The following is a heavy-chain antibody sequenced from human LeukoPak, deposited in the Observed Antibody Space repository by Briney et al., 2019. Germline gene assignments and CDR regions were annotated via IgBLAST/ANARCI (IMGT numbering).Heavy chain of an antibody. Sequence: PGGSLRLSCAASGFTFSSYEMNWVRQAPGKGLKWVSYISGSGTSIYYADSVKGRFTISRDNAENSLYLQMNSLRAEDTAVYFCARDGSTGSGYFDYWGQGTLIAVSS. CDR3: ARDGSTGSGYFDY. D-gene: IGHD2-8*02. CDR1: GFTFSSYE. CDR2: ISGSGTSI. V-gene: IGHV3-48*03. J-gene: IGHJ4*02.